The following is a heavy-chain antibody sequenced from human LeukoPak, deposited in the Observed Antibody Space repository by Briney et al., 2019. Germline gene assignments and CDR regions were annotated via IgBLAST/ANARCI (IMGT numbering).Heavy chain of an antibody. CDR1: GFTFSSYW. CDR3: ATGAGCGY. V-gene: IGHV3-7*03. D-gene: IGHD6-19*01. J-gene: IGHJ4*02. CDR2: IKQDGSER. Sequence: GGSLRLSCAASGFTFSSYWMTWVRQAPGKGLEWVANIKQDGSERNYVDSVKGRFTISRDNAKNSLYLQMNTLRDEDTAVYYCATGAGCGYWGQGTLVTISS.